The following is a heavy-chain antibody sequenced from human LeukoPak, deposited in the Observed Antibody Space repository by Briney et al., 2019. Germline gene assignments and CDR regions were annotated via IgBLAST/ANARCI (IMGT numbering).Heavy chain of an antibody. CDR2: ISSSGNYI. J-gene: IGHJ4*02. D-gene: IGHD2-2*02. Sequence: GGSLRLSCAASGFTFSSYSVNWVRQAPGKGLEWVSSISSSGNYIYYADSVKGRFTISRDNAKNSLYLQMNSLRAEDTAVYYCARESGGYCSSTSCYKGYFDYWGQGTLVPVSS. V-gene: IGHV3-21*01. CDR1: GFTFSSYS. CDR3: ARESGGYCSSTSCYKGYFDY.